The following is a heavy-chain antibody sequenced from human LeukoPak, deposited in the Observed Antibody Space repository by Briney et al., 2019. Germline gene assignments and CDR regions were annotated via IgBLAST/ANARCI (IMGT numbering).Heavy chain of an antibody. CDR2: ISYDGTNK. CDR3: AKDSSDSSYYYYMDV. Sequence: GRSLRLSCAASGFTFRSYGMHWVRQAPGKGLEWVAVISYDGTNKYYADSVKGRFTISRDNSKNTLYLQMNSLRAEDTAVYYCAKDSSDSSYYYYMDVWGKGTTVTVSS. J-gene: IGHJ6*03. V-gene: IGHV3-30*18. CDR1: GFTFRSYG. D-gene: IGHD5-18*01.